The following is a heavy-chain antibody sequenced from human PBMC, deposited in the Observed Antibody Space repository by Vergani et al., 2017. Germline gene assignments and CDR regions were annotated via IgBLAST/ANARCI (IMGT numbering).Heavy chain of an antibody. CDR3: ARGRDIVVVPAAMEVDY. J-gene: IGHJ4*02. V-gene: IGHV4-39*07. Sequence: QLQLQESGPGLVKPSETLSLTCTVSGGSISSSSYYWGWIRQPPGKGLEWIGSIYYSGNTYYNPSLKSRVTISVDTSKNQFSLKLSSVTAADTAVYYCARGRDIVVVPAAMEVDYWGQGTLVTVSS. CDR1: GGSISSSSYY. D-gene: IGHD2-2*01. CDR2: IYYSGNT.